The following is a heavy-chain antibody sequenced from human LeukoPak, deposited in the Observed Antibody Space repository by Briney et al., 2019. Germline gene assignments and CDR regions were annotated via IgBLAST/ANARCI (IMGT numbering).Heavy chain of an antibody. CDR3: AKEGGAAGHFDY. V-gene: IGHV3-30*04. CDR2: ISYDGSNK. CDR1: GFTSSSYA. D-gene: IGHD6-13*01. J-gene: IGHJ4*02. Sequence: GGSLRLSCAASGFTSSSYAMHWVRQAPGKGLEWVAVISYDGSNKYYADSVKGRFIISRDNSKNTLYLQMNSLRAEDTAVYYCAKEGGAAGHFDYWGEGTLVTVSS.